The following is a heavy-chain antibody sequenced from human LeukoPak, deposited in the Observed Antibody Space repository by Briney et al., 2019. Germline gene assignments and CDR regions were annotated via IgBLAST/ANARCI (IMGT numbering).Heavy chain of an antibody. V-gene: IGHV3-23*01. CDR3: AKDVGSGWYIFDY. CDR2: ISGSGGST. CDR1: GFTFSSYA. J-gene: IGHJ4*02. D-gene: IGHD6-19*01. Sequence: GGSLRLSCAASGFTFSSYAMSWVSQAPGKGLEWVSAISGSGGSTYYADSVKGRFTVSRDNSKNTLYLQMNSLRAEDTAVYYCAKDVGSGWYIFDYWGQGTLVTVSS.